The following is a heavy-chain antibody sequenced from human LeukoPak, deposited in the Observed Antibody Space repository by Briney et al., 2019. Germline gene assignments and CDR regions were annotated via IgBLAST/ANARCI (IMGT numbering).Heavy chain of an antibody. D-gene: IGHD1-26*01. V-gene: IGHV3-48*03. CDR3: ARSTELSDPYFCYGMDV. J-gene: IGHJ6*02. CDR1: GFSFRSFE. Sequence: GGSLRLSCAASGFSFRSFEMSWVRQAPGKGLECIAYISSASGTIYHADSVKGRFTISRDNANNSLYLQMNSLRAEDTAIYYCARSTELSDPYFCYGMDVWGQGTTVTVSS. CDR2: ISSASGTI.